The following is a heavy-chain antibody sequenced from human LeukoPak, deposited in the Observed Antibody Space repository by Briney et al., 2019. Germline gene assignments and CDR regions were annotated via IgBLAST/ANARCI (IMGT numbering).Heavy chain of an antibody. D-gene: IGHD4-17*01. CDR1: GFTVSSNY. V-gene: IGHV3-66*01. J-gene: IGHJ3*02. CDR2: SYSGGST. CDR3: AKNYGGDAFDI. Sequence: QPGGSLRLSCAASGFTVSSNYMSWVRQAPGKGLEWVSVSYSGGSTYYADSVKGRFTISRDNSKNTLYLQMNSLRAEDTAVYYCAKNYGGDAFDIWGQGTMVTVSS.